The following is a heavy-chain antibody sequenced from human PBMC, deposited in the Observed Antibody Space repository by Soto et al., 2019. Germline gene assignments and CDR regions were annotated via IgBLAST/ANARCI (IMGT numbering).Heavy chain of an antibody. D-gene: IGHD3-3*01. J-gene: IGHJ3*02. V-gene: IGHV3-33*01. Sequence: GGSLRLSCAASGFTFSSYGMHWVRQAPGKGLEWVAVIWYDGSNKYYADSVKGRFTISRDNSKNTLYLQMNSLRAEDTAVYYCASLSGYDFWSGYHMGPNDAFDIWGQGTMVTVSS. CDR1: GFTFSSYG. CDR3: ASLSGYDFWSGYHMGPNDAFDI. CDR2: IWYDGSNK.